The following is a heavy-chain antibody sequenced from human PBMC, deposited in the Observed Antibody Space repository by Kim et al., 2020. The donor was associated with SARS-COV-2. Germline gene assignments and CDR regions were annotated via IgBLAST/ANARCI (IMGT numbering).Heavy chain of an antibody. CDR1: GFTFSSYW. CDR2: IKQDGSEK. Sequence: GGSLRLSCAASGFTFSSYWMSWVRQAPGKGLEWVANIKQDGSEKYYVDSVKGRFTISRDNAKNSLYLQMNSLRAEDTAVYYCARDLGSSWYPENDYWGQGTLVTVSS. D-gene: IGHD6-13*01. CDR3: ARDLGSSWYPENDY. J-gene: IGHJ4*02. V-gene: IGHV3-7*01.